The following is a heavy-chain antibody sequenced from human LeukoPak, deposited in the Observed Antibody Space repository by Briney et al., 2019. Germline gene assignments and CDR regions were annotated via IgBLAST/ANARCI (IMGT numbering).Heavy chain of an antibody. Sequence: GESLKISCKGSGYSFTSYWIGWVRQMPGKGLEWMGIIYPGDSDTRYSPSFQGQVSISADKSISTAYLQWSSLKASDTAMYYCAGVTAMVSVELDYWGQGTLVTVSS. CDR3: AGVTAMVSVELDY. CDR2: IYPGDSDT. D-gene: IGHD5-18*01. CDR1: GYSFTSYW. J-gene: IGHJ4*02. V-gene: IGHV5-51*01.